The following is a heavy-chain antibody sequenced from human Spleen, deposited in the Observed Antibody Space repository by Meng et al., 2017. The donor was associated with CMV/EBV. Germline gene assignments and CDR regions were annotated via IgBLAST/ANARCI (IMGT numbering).Heavy chain of an antibody. V-gene: IGHV3-30*02. D-gene: IGHD1-26*01. CDR1: GFSFSTYG. CDR3: AKDASGSYTYFDY. J-gene: IGHJ4*02. Sequence: GGSLRLSCAASGFSFSTYGMHWVRQDPGKGLEWVAFIRNDGSNKYYADSMKVRFTISRDNSKNTLYLQMNSLRTEDTALYYCAKDASGSYTYFDYWGQGTLVTVSS. CDR2: IRNDGSNK.